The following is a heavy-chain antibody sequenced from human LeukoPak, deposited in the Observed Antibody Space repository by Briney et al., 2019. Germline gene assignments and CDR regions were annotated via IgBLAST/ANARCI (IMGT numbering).Heavy chain of an antibody. CDR2: IKQDGSDK. V-gene: IGHV3-7*01. CDR3: ARVLPVASRDY. Sequence: GGSLRLSCAASGFTFSTYWMSWVRQAPGKGLEWVANIKQDGSDKFYVDSVKGRFTISRDNAKNSTYLQMSSLRAEDTAIYYCARVLPVASRDYWGQGTLVTVSS. D-gene: IGHD2-2*01. CDR1: GFTFSTYW. J-gene: IGHJ4*02.